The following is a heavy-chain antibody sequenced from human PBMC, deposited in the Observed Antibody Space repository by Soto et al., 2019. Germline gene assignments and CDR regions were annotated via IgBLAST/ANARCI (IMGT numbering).Heavy chain of an antibody. CDR3: ARVVRDFWSGSYYYGMDV. CDR1: GGTFSSYA. CDR2: IIPIFGTA. D-gene: IGHD3-3*01. J-gene: IGHJ6*02. Sequence: SVKVSCKASGGTFSSYAISWVRQAPGQGLEWMGGIIPIFGTANYAQKFQGRVTITADESTSTAYMELSSLRSEDTAVYYCARVVRDFWSGSYYYGMDVWGQGTTVTVSS. V-gene: IGHV1-69*13.